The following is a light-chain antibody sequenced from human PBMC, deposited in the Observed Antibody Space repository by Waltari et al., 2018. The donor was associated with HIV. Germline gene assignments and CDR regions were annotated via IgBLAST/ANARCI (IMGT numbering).Light chain of an antibody. J-gene: IGLJ2*01. CDR2: VKSDGSP. V-gene: IGLV4-69*01. Sequence: QLVLTQSPSASASLGASVKFTCTLSSGYTNSAIAWHQQQPDSGPRFLMKVKSDGSPIKGDDIPDRFSGSSSGAERYLPLSGLKSEDEADYYCQTWGYGLWVFCGWTKLTV. CDR3: QTWGYGLWV. CDR1: SGYTNSA.